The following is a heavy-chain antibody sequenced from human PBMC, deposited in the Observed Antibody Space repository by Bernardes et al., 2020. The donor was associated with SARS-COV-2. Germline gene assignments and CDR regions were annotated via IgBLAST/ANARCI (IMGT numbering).Heavy chain of an antibody. D-gene: IGHD1-20*01. Sequence: SSVKVSCKASEGPFRDYAISWVRQAPGQGLEWLGGIIPRFDKTNYAQKFQGRVTITTDESTSAVYLVLTSMTSDDTAMYYCARGIRNSHYYYGVDVWGEGTTVIVSS. CDR1: EGPFRDYA. CDR2: IIPRFDKT. J-gene: IGHJ6*04. V-gene: IGHV1-69*05. CDR3: ARGIRNSHYYYGVDV.